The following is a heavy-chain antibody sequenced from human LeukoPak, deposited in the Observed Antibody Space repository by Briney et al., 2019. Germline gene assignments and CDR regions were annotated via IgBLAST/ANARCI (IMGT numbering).Heavy chain of an antibody. CDR1: GGSISSGSYY. CDR3: AREETYYDILTGYYSFYYFDY. J-gene: IGHJ4*02. CDR2: IYTSGST. D-gene: IGHD3-9*01. Sequence: TLSLTCTVSGGSISSGSYYWSWIRQPAGKGLEWIGRIYTSGSTNYNPSLKSRVTISVDTSKNQFSLKLSSVTAADTAVYYCAREETYYDILTGYYSFYYFDYWGQGTLVTVSS. V-gene: IGHV4-61*02.